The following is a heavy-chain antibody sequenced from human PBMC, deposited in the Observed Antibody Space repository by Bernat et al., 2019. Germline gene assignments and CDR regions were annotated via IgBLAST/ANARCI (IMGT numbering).Heavy chain of an antibody. CDR1: GFTFSSYG. J-gene: IGHJ4*02. CDR2: ISYDGSNK. CDR3: AKDIRRVYGSGGVFDN. D-gene: IGHD3-10*01. Sequence: QVQLVESGGGVVQPGRSLRLSCAASGFTFSSYGMHWVRQAPGKGLEWVAVISYDGSNKYYADSVKGRFTISRDNSKNTLYLQMNSLRAEDTAVYYCAKDIRRVYGSGGVFDNWGQGTLVTVSS. V-gene: IGHV3-30*18.